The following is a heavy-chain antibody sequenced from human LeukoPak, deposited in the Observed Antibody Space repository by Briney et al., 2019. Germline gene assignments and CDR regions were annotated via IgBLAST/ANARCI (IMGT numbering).Heavy chain of an antibody. CDR1: GYTFTSYG. V-gene: IGHV1-18*01. CDR2: ISGSNGNT. D-gene: IGHD2-2*01. CDR3: SRGVRGPDP. Sequence: ASVKVSCKASGYTFTSYGVSWVRQAPGQGLEWMGWISGSNGNTNYAQKLQGRVTMTTDTSTSTAYMELGSLRPDDTAVYYCSRGVRGPDPWGQGTLVTVSS. J-gene: IGHJ5*02.